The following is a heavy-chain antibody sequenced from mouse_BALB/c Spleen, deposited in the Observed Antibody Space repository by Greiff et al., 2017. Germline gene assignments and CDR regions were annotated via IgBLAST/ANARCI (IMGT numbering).Heavy chain of an antibody. Sequence: QVQLKESGPGLVAPAQSLSITCTVSGFYLSSYSVHWVRQPPGKGLEWLGMIWGGGSTDYNSALKSRLSISKDNSKSQVFLKMNSLQTDDTAMYYSARIDYDNAMDYWGQGTSVTVSS. CDR1: GFYLSSYS. D-gene: IGHD2-4*01. CDR3: ARIDYDNAMDY. J-gene: IGHJ4*01. CDR2: IWGGGST. V-gene: IGHV2-6-4*01.